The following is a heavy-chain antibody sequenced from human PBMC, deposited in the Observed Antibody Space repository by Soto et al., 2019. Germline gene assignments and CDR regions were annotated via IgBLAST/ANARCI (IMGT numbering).Heavy chain of an antibody. V-gene: IGHV1-18*01. D-gene: IGHD4-4*01. Sequence: QVQLVQSGAEVKKPGASVKVSCKASGYTFTSYGISWVRQAPGQGLEWMGWISAYNGNTNYAQKLQGKVTMTTDTSTSTACMELSSLRSDDTAVYYCAGDGAWRDYSNYGRDWGQGTLVTVSS. CDR1: GYTFTSYG. CDR2: ISAYNGNT. CDR3: AGDGAWRDYSNYGRD. J-gene: IGHJ4*02.